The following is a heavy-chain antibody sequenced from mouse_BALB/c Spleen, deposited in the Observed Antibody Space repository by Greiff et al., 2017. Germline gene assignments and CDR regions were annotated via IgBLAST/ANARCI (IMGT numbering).Heavy chain of an antibody. CDR3: ARHDYAAWFAY. CDR1: GFTFSSYA. D-gene: IGHD2-4*01. CDR2: ISSGGSYT. Sequence: EVQLVESGGGLVKPGGSLKLSCAASGFTFSSYAMSWVRQTPEKRLEWVATISSGGSYTYYPDSVKGRFTISRDNAKNTLYLQMSSLRSEDTAMYYCARHDYAAWFAYWGKGTLVTVSA. J-gene: IGHJ3*01. V-gene: IGHV5-9-3*01.